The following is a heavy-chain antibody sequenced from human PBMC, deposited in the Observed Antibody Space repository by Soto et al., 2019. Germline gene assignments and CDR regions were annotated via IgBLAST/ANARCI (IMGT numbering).Heavy chain of an antibody. CDR3: ARDWLRRDDILTPSWNFNL. CDR1: GFNFTYNA. Sequence: QEQLVESGGGVARLGKSLRLSCEASGFNFTYNAMHWVRQAPGKGLEWVAVISFNGRKKFYARSVKGRFTISRDNSKNTLYLQINNLRPGDTAVYYCARDWLRRDDILTPSWNFNLWGQGTLGTAS. V-gene: IGHV3-30*04. CDR2: ISFNGRKK. J-gene: IGHJ2*01. D-gene: IGHD3-9*01.